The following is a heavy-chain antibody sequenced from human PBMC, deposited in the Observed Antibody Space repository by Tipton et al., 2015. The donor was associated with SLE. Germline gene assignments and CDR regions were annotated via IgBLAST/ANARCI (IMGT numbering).Heavy chain of an antibody. J-gene: IGHJ4*02. D-gene: IGHD6-6*01. V-gene: IGHV4-59*01. Sequence: LRLSCTVSGGSISSYYWSWIRQPPGKGLEWIGYIYYSGSTNYNPSLKSRVTISVDTSKNQFSLKLSSVTAADTAVYYCARSHWAARPDYWGQGDLVTVSS. CDR2: IYYSGST. CDR3: ARSHWAARPDY. CDR1: GGSISSYY.